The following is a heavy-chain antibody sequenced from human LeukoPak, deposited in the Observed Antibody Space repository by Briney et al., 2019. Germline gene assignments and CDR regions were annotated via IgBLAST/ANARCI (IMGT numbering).Heavy chain of an antibody. CDR3: ARDRGGGLDV. J-gene: IGHJ6*02. D-gene: IGHD2-15*01. CDR2: ISYDGSKK. V-gene: IGHV3-30*19. CDR1: RFTFSYYD. Sequence: PGGSLRLSCAASRFTFSYYDMHWVRQAPGKGLEWVAFISYDGSKKYYGDSVKGRFTISGDNSKNTLSLQMDSLRAEDTALYFCARDRGGGLDVWGQGTTVTVSS.